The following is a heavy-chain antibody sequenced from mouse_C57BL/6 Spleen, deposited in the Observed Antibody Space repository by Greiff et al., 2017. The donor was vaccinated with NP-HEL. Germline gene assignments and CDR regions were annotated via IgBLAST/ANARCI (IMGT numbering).Heavy chain of an antibody. D-gene: IGHD1-1*01. CDR2: IHPNSGST. CDR1: GYTFTSYW. V-gene: IGHV1-64*01. Sequence: QVQLQQPGAELVKPGASVKLSCKASGYTFTSYWMHWVKQRPGQGLEWIGMIHPNSGSTNYNEKFQSKATLTVDKSSSTAYMQLSSLTSEDAAVYYCARVITTVVADWDFDVWGTGTTVTVAS. CDR3: ARVITTVVADWDFDV. J-gene: IGHJ1*03.